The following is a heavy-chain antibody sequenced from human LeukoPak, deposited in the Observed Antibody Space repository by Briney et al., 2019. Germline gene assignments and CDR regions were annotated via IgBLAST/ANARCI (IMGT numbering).Heavy chain of an antibody. CDR2: INPNSGGT. V-gene: IGHV1-2*02. Sequence: ASVKVSCKASGYTFSSYGLTWVRQAPGQGLEWMGWINPNSGGTNYAQKFQGRVTMTRDTSISTAYMELSRLRSDDTAVYYCARSLLSIAAAGTGDNWFDPWGQGTLVTVSS. CDR1: GYTFSSYG. J-gene: IGHJ5*02. D-gene: IGHD6-13*01. CDR3: ARSLLSIAAAGTGDNWFDP.